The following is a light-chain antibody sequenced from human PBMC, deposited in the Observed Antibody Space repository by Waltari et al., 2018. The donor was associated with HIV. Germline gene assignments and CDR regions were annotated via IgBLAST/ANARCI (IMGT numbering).Light chain of an antibody. CDR2: GDS. Sequence: EIEMTQSPGTLSVSLGGRATLSCRASQSVSRNLAWYQQKPGQVPRLLVYGDSTRATGVPARFSCSGSGTEFTRTISSLQSEDSAVYYCQQYNTLPPYTFGQGTKLEIK. V-gene: IGKV3-15*01. CDR1: QSVSRN. CDR3: QQYNTLPPYT. J-gene: IGKJ2*01.